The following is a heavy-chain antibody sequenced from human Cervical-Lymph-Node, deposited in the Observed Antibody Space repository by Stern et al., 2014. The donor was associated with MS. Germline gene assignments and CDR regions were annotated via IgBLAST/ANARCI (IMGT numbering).Heavy chain of an antibody. Sequence: QLQLQESGPGLVKPSETLSLTCAVSGDSISSYTHYWAWIRQPPGKGLEWIGSVYYSGPSYNTPSLRSPATISVDTSKNHFSLGLNSVTAADTAVYYCAKHACTGAACPFDLWGQETLVTVSS. CDR3: AKHACTGAACPFDL. CDR1: GDSISSYTHY. CDR2: VYYSGPS. J-gene: IGHJ4*02. V-gene: IGHV4-39*01. D-gene: IGHD2-8*02.